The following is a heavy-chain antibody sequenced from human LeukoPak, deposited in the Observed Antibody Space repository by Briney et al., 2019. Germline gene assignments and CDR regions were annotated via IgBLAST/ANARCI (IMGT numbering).Heavy chain of an antibody. J-gene: IGHJ4*02. CDR3: TTADYGDYVFDY. Sequence: GGSLRLSCAASGFTFCNAWMSWVRQAPGKGLEWVGRIKSKTDGGTTDYAAPVKGRFTISRDDSKNTLYLQMNSLKTEDTAVYYCTTADYGDYVFDYWGQGTLVTVSS. V-gene: IGHV3-15*01. D-gene: IGHD4-17*01. CDR1: GFTFCNAW. CDR2: IKSKTDGGTT.